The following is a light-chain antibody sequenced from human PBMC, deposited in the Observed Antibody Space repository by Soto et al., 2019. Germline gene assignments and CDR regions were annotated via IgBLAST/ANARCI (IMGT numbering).Light chain of an antibody. CDR1: QSVSSN. CDR2: GAS. V-gene: IGKV3-15*01. J-gene: IGKJ1*01. Sequence: EIVMTQSPATLSVSPGERATLSCRASQSVSSNLAWYQQKPGQAQRLLIYGASTRATGIPARFSGSVSGTEFTLTISSLQSEDFAVYYCQQYNNWPPWTFGQGTKVDI. CDR3: QQYNNWPPWT.